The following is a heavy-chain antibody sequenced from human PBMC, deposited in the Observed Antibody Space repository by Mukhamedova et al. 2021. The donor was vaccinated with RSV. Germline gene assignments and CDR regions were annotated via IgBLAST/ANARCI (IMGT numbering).Heavy chain of an antibody. D-gene: IGHD6-19*01. V-gene: IGHV3-48*03. J-gene: IGHJ4*02. CDR3: ARDSVAGTLDY. Sequence: AEYMGGRFTISRDNAKNSLYLQMNSLRAEDTAVYYCARDSVAGTLDYWGQGTLVTVSS.